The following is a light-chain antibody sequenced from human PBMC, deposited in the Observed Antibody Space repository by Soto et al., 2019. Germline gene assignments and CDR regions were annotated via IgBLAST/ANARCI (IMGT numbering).Light chain of an antibody. V-gene: IGKV1-39*01. CDR3: QQSHSIPQT. J-gene: IGKJ2*01. CDR2: TTS. Sequence: DIQMTQSPSSLSASVGDTVTITCRASETITKYLNWYQQKPGKAPKLLLYTTSTLQSGVPSRFSGSGYGTDFTLSISSLQPEDFATYYCQQSHSIPQTFGQGT. CDR1: ETITKY.